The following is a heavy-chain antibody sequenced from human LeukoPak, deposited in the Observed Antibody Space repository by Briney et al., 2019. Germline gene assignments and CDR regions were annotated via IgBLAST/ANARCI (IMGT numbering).Heavy chain of an antibody. J-gene: IGHJ4*02. CDR3: ASGSGSYRTPTYYMDF. CDR2: IYSGGST. CDR1: GFTVSSNY. Sequence: RGSLSLSSADSGFTVSSNYMSWVRQAPGKGLEWVSIIYSGGSTYYADSVKGRFTISRDNSKNTLYLQMNSLRAEDTAVYYCASGSGSYRTPTYYMDFWGEGTLVTVSS. D-gene: IGHD3-10*01. V-gene: IGHV3-53*01.